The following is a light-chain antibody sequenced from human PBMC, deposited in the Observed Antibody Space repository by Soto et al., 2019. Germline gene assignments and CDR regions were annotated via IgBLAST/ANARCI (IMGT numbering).Light chain of an antibody. CDR2: DVS. V-gene: IGLV2-11*01. J-gene: IGLJ1*01. Sequence: QSALTQPPSVSGSPGQSVSISCTGTSSDVGGYNYVSWYQQHPGKAPKGMIYDVSKRPSGVPDRFSGSKSGNTASLTISGLQSEDEADYYCCSYAGRFTYVFGTGTKLTVL. CDR1: SSDVGGYNY. CDR3: CSYAGRFTYV.